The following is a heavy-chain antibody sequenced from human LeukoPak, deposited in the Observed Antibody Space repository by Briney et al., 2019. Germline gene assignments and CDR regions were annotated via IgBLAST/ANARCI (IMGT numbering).Heavy chain of an antibody. V-gene: IGHV3-53*01. CDR1: GFTVSSNY. J-gene: IGHJ4*02. CDR2: IYGGGNI. CDR3: ARGAGYNYPYYFDY. Sequence: GGSLRLSCAASGFTVSSNYMNWVRQAPGKGLEWVSVIYGGGNIYYADSVKGRFTISRDNSKNTLYLQMNSLRTEDTAVYHCARGAGYNYPYYFDYWGQGTLVTVSS. D-gene: IGHD5-24*01.